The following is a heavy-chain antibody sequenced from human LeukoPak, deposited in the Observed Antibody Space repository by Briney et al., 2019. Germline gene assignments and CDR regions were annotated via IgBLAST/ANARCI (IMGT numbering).Heavy chain of an antibody. CDR3: ARGGDYGDLRYFDY. CDR1: GPSVSNYY. J-gene: IGHJ4*02. V-gene: IGHV4-59*02. CDR2: IYYRGST. D-gene: IGHD4-17*01. Sequence: SATLSPTCRLSGPSVSNYYWSWIRQPPGKGLECMGYIYYRGSTNYNPSLKSRVTFSGDTSKNQFPLKLNSVTAADTAVYYCARGGDYGDLRYFDYWGQGTLVTVSS.